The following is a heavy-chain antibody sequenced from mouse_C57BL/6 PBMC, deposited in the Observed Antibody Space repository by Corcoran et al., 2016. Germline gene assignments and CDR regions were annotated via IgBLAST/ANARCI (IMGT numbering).Heavy chain of an antibody. Sequence: QIQLVQSGPELKKPGETVKISCKASGYTFTTYGMSWVKQAPGKGLKWMGWINTYSGVPTYADDFKGRFAFSLETSASTAYLQINNLKNEDTATYFCARRDRLYGSSYYAMDYWGQGTSVTVSS. V-gene: IGHV9-3*01. D-gene: IGHD1-1*01. CDR1: GYTFTTYG. CDR3: ARRDRLYGSSYYAMDY. J-gene: IGHJ4*01. CDR2: INTYSGVP.